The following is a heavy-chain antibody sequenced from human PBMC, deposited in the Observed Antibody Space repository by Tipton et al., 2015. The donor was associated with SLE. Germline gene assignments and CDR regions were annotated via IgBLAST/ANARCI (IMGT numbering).Heavy chain of an antibody. D-gene: IGHD3-3*01. CDR2: IYYSGST. J-gene: IGHJ4*02. CDR1: GGSISSYY. V-gene: IGHV4-59*08. Sequence: TLSLTCTVSGGSISSYYWSWIRQPPGKGLEWIGYIYYSGSTYYNPSLKSRVTISVDTSKNQFSLKLSSVTAADTAVYYCARGAHYDFWSGYSPFDYWGQGTLVTVSS. CDR3: ARGAHYDFWSGYSPFDY.